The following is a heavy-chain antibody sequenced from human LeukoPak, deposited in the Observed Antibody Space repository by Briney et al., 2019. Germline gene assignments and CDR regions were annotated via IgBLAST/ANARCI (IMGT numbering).Heavy chain of an antibody. J-gene: IGHJ5*02. Sequence: SETLSLTCTVSGGSISSSSYYWGWIRQPPGKGLEWIGSIYYSGSTYYNPSLKSRVTISVDTSKNQFSLKLSSVTAADTAVYYCARTPIDLSYCGGDCYNNWFDPWGQGTLVTVSS. CDR3: ARTPIDLSYCGGDCYNNWFDP. V-gene: IGHV4-39*01. CDR2: IYYSGST. CDR1: GGSISSSSYY. D-gene: IGHD2-21*02.